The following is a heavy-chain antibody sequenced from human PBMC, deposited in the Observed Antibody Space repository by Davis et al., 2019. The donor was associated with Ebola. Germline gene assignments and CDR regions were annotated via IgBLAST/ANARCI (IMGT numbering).Heavy chain of an antibody. D-gene: IGHD1-26*01. Sequence: GESLKISCKDSGNSFATHWIGWVRQMPGKGLEWMGIIYTGDFDTRYSPSFRGQVTISADKSIKTAYLQWSSLKASDTAMYYCARHLLPYVGLDYWGQGTLVTVSS. CDR3: ARHLLPYVGLDY. V-gene: IGHV5-51*01. J-gene: IGHJ4*02. CDR2: IYTGDFDT. CDR1: GNSFATHW.